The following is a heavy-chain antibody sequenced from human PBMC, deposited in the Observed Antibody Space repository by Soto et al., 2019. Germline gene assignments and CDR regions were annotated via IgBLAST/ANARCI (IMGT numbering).Heavy chain of an antibody. D-gene: IGHD3-22*01. Sequence: SETLSLTCTVSGGSISSGGYYWSWIRQHPGKGLEWIGYIYYSGSTYYNPSLKSRVTISVDTSKNQFPLKLSSVTAADTAVYYCARELRGYYDSSGYYYYFDYWGQGTLVTVSS. CDR2: IYYSGST. V-gene: IGHV4-31*03. CDR1: GGSISSGGYY. J-gene: IGHJ4*02. CDR3: ARELRGYYDSSGYYYYFDY.